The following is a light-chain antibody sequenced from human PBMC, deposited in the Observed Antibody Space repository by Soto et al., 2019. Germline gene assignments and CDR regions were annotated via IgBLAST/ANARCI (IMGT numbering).Light chain of an antibody. CDR3: QQYGSSTWT. CDR1: QSVSRNF. J-gene: IGKJ1*01. V-gene: IGKV3-20*01. Sequence: EIVLTQSPGTLSLPSGQRATLCCRSSQSVSRNFLAWYQRRPGQPPRLLIYGAPSRATGITHRFSDSGSGTDFTPNISRLEPEDFAVYYCQQYGSSTWTFAPGNKWIS. CDR2: GAP.